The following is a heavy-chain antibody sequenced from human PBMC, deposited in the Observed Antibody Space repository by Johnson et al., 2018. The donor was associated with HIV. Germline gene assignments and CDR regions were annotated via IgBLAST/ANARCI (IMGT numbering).Heavy chain of an antibody. CDR3: AREPATVVTPPGAFDI. D-gene: IGHD4-23*01. CDR1: GFSIINNY. CDR2: IYSGGDT. Sequence: DVQVVESGGGLIQPGGSLRLSCAASGFSIINNYMSWVRQPPGKGLEWVSVIYSGGDTFYADSVKGRFSVSRDNSKNSLYLQMNSLRAEDTAVYYCAREPATVVTPPGAFDIGGQGTMVTVSS. V-gene: IGHV3-53*01. J-gene: IGHJ3*02.